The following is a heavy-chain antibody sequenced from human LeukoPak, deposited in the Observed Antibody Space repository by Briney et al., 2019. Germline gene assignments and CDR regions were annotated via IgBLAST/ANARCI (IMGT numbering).Heavy chain of an antibody. CDR1: GGSIKSYY. CDR2: IYYSGTT. CDR3: ARAGSGYYYGMDV. D-gene: IGHD3-22*01. Sequence: KTSETLSLTCTVSGGSIKSYYWSWIRQPPGKGLEWIGYIYYSGTTNYNPSLKSRVTISVDTSKNQFSLKLSSVTAADTAMYYCARAGSGYYYGMDVWGQGTTVTVSS. V-gene: IGHV4-59*08. J-gene: IGHJ6*02.